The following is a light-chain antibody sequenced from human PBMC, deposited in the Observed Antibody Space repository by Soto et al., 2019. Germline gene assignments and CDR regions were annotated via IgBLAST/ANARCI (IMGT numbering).Light chain of an antibody. V-gene: IGLV1-44*01. CDR3: AAWDDILNGPGV. CDR1: DSNIGSNS. J-gene: IGLJ1*01. Sequence: QSALTQPPSASGTPGQRVTISCSGSDSNIGSNSVNWYQKVPGTAPKLLIYSNNQRPSGVPERFSGSRSGTSASLVISGLQSGDEADYYCAAWDDILNGPGVFGTGTKGTVL. CDR2: SNN.